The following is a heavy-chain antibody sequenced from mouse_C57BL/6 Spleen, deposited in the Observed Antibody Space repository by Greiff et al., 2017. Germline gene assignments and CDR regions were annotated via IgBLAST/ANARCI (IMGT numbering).Heavy chain of an antibody. J-gene: IGHJ1*03. Sequence: EVQRVESGGGLVKPGGSLKLSCAASGFTFSDYGMHWVRQAPEKGLEWVAYISSGSSTLYYAVTVKGRFTISRDNAKSTLFLQLTSLRSEDSAMYYCARGTTVVATEYFDVWGTGTTVTVSS. CDR1: GFTFSDYG. D-gene: IGHD1-1*01. CDR2: ISSGSSTL. CDR3: ARGTTVVATEYFDV. V-gene: IGHV5-17*01.